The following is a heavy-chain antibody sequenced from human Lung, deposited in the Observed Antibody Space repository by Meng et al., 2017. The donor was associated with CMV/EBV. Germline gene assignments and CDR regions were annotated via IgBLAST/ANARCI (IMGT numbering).Heavy chain of an antibody. D-gene: IGHD2-2*01. Sequence: GCTLTDGWIACVRQMGGKGLEWVGTLYPGDSETRYDPFYQGQVTISADKYLSIAYLQGNSLKEADTAMYYGERHRALTRSVFSKFDVWGQGALVTVSS. CDR1: GCTLTDGW. J-gene: IGHJ4*02. CDR2: LYPGDSET. V-gene: IGHV5-51*01. CDR3: ERHRALTRSVFSKFDV.